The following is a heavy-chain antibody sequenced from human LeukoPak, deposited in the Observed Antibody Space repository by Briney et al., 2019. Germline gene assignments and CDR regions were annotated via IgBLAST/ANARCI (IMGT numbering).Heavy chain of an antibody. J-gene: IGHJ5*02. V-gene: IGHV4-59*01. CDR1: GGSISGYY. CDR2: VNYIGNT. Sequence: SETLSLTCILSGGSISGYYWSWIRQSPGKGLEWIGYVNYIGNTEYNPSLKRRVTISVDTSKIQFFLKVSSVTAADTAVYYCASSIPGASRIWFNPWGQGTPVTVSS. CDR3: ASSIPGASRIWFNP. D-gene: IGHD1-26*01.